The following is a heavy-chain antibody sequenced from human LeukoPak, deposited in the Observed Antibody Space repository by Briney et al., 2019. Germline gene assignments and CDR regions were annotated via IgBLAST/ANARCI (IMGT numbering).Heavy chain of an antibody. V-gene: IGHV4-34*01. CDR1: GFTFSSYA. CDR3: ARLSGWYTQGY. D-gene: IGHD6-19*01. Sequence: GSLRLSCAASGFTFSSYAMHWVRQAPGKGLEWIGEINHSGSTNYNPSLKSRVTISVDTSKNQFSLKLSSVTAADTAVYYCARLSGWYTQGYWGQGTLVTVSS. CDR2: INHSGST. J-gene: IGHJ4*02.